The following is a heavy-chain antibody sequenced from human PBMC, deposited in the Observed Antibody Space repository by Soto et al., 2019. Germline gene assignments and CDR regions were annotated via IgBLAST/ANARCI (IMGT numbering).Heavy chain of an antibody. D-gene: IGHD6-6*01. Sequence: GGSLRLSCAASGFTFSSYGMHWVRQAPGKGLEWVAVIWYDGSNKYYADSVKGRFTISRDNSKNTLYLKMNSLRAEDTAVYYCARDLFIAAHFENYYYYYMDVWGKGTTVTVSS. CDR1: GFTFSSYG. J-gene: IGHJ6*03. CDR2: IWYDGSNK. CDR3: ARDLFIAAHFENYYYYYMDV. V-gene: IGHV3-33*01.